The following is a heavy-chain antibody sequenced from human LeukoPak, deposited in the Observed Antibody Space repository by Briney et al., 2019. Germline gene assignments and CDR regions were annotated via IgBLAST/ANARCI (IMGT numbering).Heavy chain of an antibody. J-gene: IGHJ5*02. D-gene: IGHD5-18*01. CDR1: GGSMSSYY. V-gene: IGHV4-59*12. CDR3: ARDILGYGNNWFDP. CDR2: IYYSGTT. Sequence: SETLSLTCTVSGGSMSSYYWNWIRQPPGKGLEWIGYIYYSGTTNYNPSLKSRVTISVDMSKNQFSLKLSSVTAADTAVYYCARDILGYGNNWFDPWGQGTLVTVSS.